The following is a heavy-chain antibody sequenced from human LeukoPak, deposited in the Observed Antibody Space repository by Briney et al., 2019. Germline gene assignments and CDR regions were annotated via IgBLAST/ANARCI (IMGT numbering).Heavy chain of an antibody. CDR1: GFTVTGYS. CDR3: ARSTLRDSSGLDY. J-gene: IGHJ4*02. V-gene: IGHV3-30-3*01. CDR2: MSYDGTNK. D-gene: IGHD3-22*01. Sequence: GGSLRLSCVVSGFTVTGYSMHWVRQAPGKGLEWVAVMSYDGTNKYYADSVKGRFTISRDNSKNTLYLQMNSLRAEDTAVYYCARSTLRDSSGLDYWGQGTLVTVSS.